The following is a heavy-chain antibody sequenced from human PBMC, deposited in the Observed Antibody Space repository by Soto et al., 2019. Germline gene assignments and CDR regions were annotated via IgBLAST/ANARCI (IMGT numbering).Heavy chain of an antibody. CDR2: ISSDGSNK. D-gene: IGHD3-10*01. CDR3: AKGTADYYYGSGPFDY. J-gene: IGHJ4*02. CDR1: GFTFSSYG. V-gene: IGHV3-30*18. Sequence: QVQLVESGGGVVQPGRSLRLSCAASGFTFSSYGMHWVRQAPGKGLEWVALISSDGSNKYYADSVKGRFTISRENSKNTLYLHINSLSAEDTAVYYCAKGTADYYYGSGPFDYWGQGTLVTVSS.